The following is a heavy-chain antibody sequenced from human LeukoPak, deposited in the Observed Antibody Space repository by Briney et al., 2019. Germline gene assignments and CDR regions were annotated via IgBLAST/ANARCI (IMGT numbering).Heavy chain of an antibody. V-gene: IGHV1-69*02. CDR1: GVTLRRHT. CDR2: IIPMIGIA. CDR3: ASRSHKTIVGADTREVGDY. Sequence: WASVKVSCKASGVTLRRHTITWVRQAPGQGLEWMGRIIPMIGIANYAQKFQSRVTITADTSTDTPYMHLISLRSEDNAAYYCASRSHKTIVGADTREVGDYWGQGTLVTVSS. D-gene: IGHD1-26*01. J-gene: IGHJ4*02.